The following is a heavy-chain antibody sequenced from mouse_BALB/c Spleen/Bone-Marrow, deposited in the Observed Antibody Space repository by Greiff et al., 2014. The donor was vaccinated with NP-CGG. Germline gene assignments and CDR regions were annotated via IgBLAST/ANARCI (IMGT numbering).Heavy chain of an antibody. CDR3: ARHGEERPVLAMDY. CDR2: INNGGGST. D-gene: IGHD2-14*01. J-gene: IGHJ4*01. CDR1: GFTFIAYT. Sequence: EVQVVESGGGLVEPGGSLKPSCAASGFTFIAYTMSWVRQTPEKRLEWVAYINNGGGSTYYPDTVKGRFTISRDNAKNTLYLQMSSLKSEDTAMYYCARHGEERPVLAMDYWGQGTSVTVSS. V-gene: IGHV5-12-2*01.